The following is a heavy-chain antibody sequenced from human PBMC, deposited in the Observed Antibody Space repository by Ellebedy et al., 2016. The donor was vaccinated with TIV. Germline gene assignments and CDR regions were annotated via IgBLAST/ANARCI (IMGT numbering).Heavy chain of an antibody. D-gene: IGHD6-6*01. CDR2: ISYSGST. Sequence: MPSETLSLTCIVSGGSISSSDSYWSWIRQPPGKGLEWIGYISYSGSTYYNPSIKSRVTISADTSKNQFSLRLSAVTAADTAVYFCARGDSSSSRVYYWGQGTLVTVSP. V-gene: IGHV4-30-4*01. CDR3: ARGDSSSSRVYY. J-gene: IGHJ4*02. CDR1: GGSISSSDSY.